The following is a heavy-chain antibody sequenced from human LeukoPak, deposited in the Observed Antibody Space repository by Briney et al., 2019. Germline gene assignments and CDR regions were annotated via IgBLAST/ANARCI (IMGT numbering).Heavy chain of an antibody. CDR3: ARRQTAGTRVFDY. V-gene: IGHV3-11*04. CDR1: GFTFSDYY. Sequence: GGSLRLSCAASGFTFSDYYMSWIRQAPGKGLEWVSYISTSGSTIYYADSVKGRFTISRDNAKNSLHLQMNSLRAEDTAVYYCARRQTAGTRVFDYWAREPWSPSPQ. CDR2: ISTSGSTI. J-gene: IGHJ4*02.